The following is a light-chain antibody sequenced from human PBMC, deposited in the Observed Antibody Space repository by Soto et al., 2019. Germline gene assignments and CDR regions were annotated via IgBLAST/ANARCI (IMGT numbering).Light chain of an antibody. V-gene: IGLV3-21*02. CDR2: DDS. J-gene: IGLJ1*01. Sequence: SYELTQPPSVSVAPGQTARLTCGGYNIGSETVHWSRRRQGQALVLVVYDDSDRPSGIPERFSGSNSANTATLNISRVEAGDEADYYCQVWYSSTDLYVFGSGTRSPS. CDR1: NIGSET. CDR3: QVWYSSTDLYV.